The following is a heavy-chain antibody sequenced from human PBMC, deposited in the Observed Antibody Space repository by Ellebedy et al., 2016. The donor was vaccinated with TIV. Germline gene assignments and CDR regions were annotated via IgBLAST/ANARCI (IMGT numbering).Heavy chain of an antibody. D-gene: IGHD5-18*01. CDR1: GASINSGGFY. CDR3: ARGRGSSYDLPFQY. CDR2: INRSGST. J-gene: IGHJ1*01. V-gene: IGHV4-61*08. Sequence: GSLRLXCTVSGASINSGGFYWSWIRQPPGKGLEWIGEINRSGSTNYNPSLKSRVTISVDSSNSQFSLKLNSVTAADTAVYYCARGRGSSYDLPFQYWGQGTLVTVSS.